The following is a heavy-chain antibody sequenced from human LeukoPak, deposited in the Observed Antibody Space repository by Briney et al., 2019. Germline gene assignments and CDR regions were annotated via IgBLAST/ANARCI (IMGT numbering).Heavy chain of an antibody. CDR2: ISGSGGST. J-gene: IGHJ4*02. D-gene: IGHD3-22*01. Sequence: PGGSLRLSCAASGFTFSSYVMSWVRQAPGKGLEWVSEISGSGGSTSYADSVKGRFSISRDNSKNTLYVQMNSLRAEDTAVYYCARVAYYDSSGPIDYWGQGTLVTVSS. CDR3: ARVAYYDSSGPIDY. CDR1: GFTFSSYV. V-gene: IGHV3-23*01.